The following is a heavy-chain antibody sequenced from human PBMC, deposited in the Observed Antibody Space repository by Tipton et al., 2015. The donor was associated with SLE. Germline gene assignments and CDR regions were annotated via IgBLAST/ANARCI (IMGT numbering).Heavy chain of an antibody. CDR3: AKDRSPITMGGF. Sequence: SLRLSCAASGFTFDDYGMSWVRQAPGKGPEWVSGISWNSGSIGYADSVKGLFSISRDNSKNTPYLQMNSLRAEDTALYYCAKDRSPITMGGFWGQGTLVSVSS. CDR2: ISWNSGSI. D-gene: IGHD3-10*01. V-gene: IGHV3-9*01. CDR1: GFTFDDYG. J-gene: IGHJ4*02.